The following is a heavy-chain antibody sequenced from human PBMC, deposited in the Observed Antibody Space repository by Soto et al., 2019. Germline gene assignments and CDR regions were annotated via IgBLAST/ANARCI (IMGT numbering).Heavy chain of an antibody. V-gene: IGHV1-18*01. CDR3: VRVAYDDSMLWWYFDY. J-gene: IGHJ4*02. CDR2: VSAYNGNT. CDR1: GYTFTRNG. Sequence: QVQLVQSGAEVKMPGASVKVSCKASGYTFTRNGISWVRQAPGQGLEWMGWVSAYNGNTKYAPKLEGIVTRTTDTSTRRAYMALRSLRSDDTAVYYCVRVAYDDSMLWWYFDYWGQGTLVTVSS. D-gene: IGHD4-17*01.